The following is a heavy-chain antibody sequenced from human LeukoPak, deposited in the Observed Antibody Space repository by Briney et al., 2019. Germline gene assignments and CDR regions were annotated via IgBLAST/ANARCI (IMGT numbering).Heavy chain of an antibody. Sequence: PGGSLRLSCAASGFTFSAYTMNWVRQAPGKGLEWVSSISTTSSYIYYADSVRGRFTISRDNAKNSLYLQMNSLRAEDTAVYYCARENGRCLQSESLYYFDYWGQGTLVTVSS. V-gene: IGHV3-21*01. CDR2: ISTTSSYI. CDR1: GFTFSAYT. D-gene: IGHD5-24*01. CDR3: ARENGRCLQSESLYYFDY. J-gene: IGHJ4*02.